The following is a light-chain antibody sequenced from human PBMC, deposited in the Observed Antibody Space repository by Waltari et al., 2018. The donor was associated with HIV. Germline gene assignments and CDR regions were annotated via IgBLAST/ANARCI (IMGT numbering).Light chain of an antibody. Sequence: QMTQSQPSLFASVGGRVAHTCRASQGIGSDLAWYQQKPGKVPKLLIYGASTLQSGVPSRFSGSGSGTDFTLTITNLQTEDFSFYYCQRYDRAPYTFGPGTRLELK. CDR3: QRYDRAPYT. V-gene: IGKV1-27*01. CDR1: QGIGSD. CDR2: GAS. J-gene: IGKJ2*01.